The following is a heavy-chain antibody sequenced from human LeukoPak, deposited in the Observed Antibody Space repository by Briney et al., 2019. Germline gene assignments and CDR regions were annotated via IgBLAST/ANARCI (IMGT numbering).Heavy chain of an antibody. D-gene: IGHD3-3*01. CDR3: ARLGEYYDFWSGRRFYYMDV. Sequence: GGSLRLSCAASGFSVSNNYVNWVRQAPGKGLEWVSVMYAGGSTVYADSVKGRFTISRDNAKNSLYLQMNSLRAEDTAVYYCARLGEYYDFWSGRRFYYMDVWGKGTTVTVSS. CDR1: GFSVSNNY. CDR2: MYAGGST. J-gene: IGHJ6*03. V-gene: IGHV3-53*01.